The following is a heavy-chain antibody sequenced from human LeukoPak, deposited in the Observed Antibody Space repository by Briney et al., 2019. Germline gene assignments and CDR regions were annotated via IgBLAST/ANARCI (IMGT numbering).Heavy chain of an antibody. Sequence: GGSLRLSCAGSGFTSSDYDMSWVRQAPGKGLEWVSSISDSGSRTFYADSVKGRFTISRDNSKNMLFLQMNSLRVEDTAVYYCAKDLSRAVAADWFDPWAQGTLVTVSS. CDR2: ISDSGSRT. D-gene: IGHD6-19*01. CDR3: AKDLSRAVAADWFDP. V-gene: IGHV3-23*01. CDR1: GFTSSDYD. J-gene: IGHJ5*02.